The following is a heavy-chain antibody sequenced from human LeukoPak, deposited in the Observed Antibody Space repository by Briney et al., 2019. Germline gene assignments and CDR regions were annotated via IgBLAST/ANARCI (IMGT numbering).Heavy chain of an antibody. Sequence: GGSLRLSCAASGFTFSDYYMSWIRQAPGKGLEWVSYISSSGSTIYYADSVKGRFTISRDNAKNSLYLQMNSLRAEDTAVYYCARVDFDWLYQSTPYYFDYWGQGTLVTVSS. D-gene: IGHD3-9*01. CDR2: ISSSGSTI. CDR1: GFTFSDYY. CDR3: ARVDFDWLYQSTPYYFDY. J-gene: IGHJ4*02. V-gene: IGHV3-11*01.